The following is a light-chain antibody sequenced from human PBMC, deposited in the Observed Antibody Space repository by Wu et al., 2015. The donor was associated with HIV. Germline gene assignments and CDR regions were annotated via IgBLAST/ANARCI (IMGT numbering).Light chain of an antibody. J-gene: IGKJ2*01. CDR1: QSVNDNY. CDR2: GAS. V-gene: IGKV3-20*01. Sequence: GEGATLSCRASQSVNDNYLAWYQXKPGQAPRLLIYGASSRATGIPDRFSGSGSGTDFTLTISRLEPEDLAVYYCQQYGSSSYTFGQGTKTGDQT. CDR3: QQYGSSSYT.